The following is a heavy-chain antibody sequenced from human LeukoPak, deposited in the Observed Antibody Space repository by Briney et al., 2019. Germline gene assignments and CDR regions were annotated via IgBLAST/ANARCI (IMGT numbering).Heavy chain of an antibody. V-gene: IGHV1-8*01. CDR3: VRDGEGVAISVNFWFDP. Sequence: ASVKVSCKASGYTFTSYDINWVRQATGQGLEWMGWMNPINGNTGYARKFQGRVTMTRDTSISTAYMELRSLTSEDTAIYYCVRDGEGVAISVNFWFDPWGQGTLDTVSS. CDR2: MNPINGNT. CDR1: GYTFTSYD. D-gene: IGHD3-10*01. J-gene: IGHJ5*02.